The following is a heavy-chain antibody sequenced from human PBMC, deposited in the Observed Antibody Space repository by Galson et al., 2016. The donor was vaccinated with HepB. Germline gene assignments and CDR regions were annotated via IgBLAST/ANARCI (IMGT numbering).Heavy chain of an antibody. CDR1: GDSIGTSSW. D-gene: IGHD5-12*01. CDR3: PRYCFLSGCFDF. CDR2: IHNVGTT. J-gene: IGHJ4*02. Sequence: SETLSLTCAVSGDSIGTSSWWSWVRQTPGKGLEWIGDIHNVGTTTYNPSLKSRVTISLDKSTNQSSLRVTSVTAADTAVYYCPRYCFLSGCFDFWGQGALVTFSS. V-gene: IGHV4/OR15-8*02.